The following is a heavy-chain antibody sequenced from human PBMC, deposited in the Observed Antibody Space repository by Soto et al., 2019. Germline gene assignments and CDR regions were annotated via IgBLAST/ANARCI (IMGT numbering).Heavy chain of an antibody. CDR3: AKVPYYYYGMDV. J-gene: IGHJ6*02. CDR1: GFTFDDYA. CDR2: ISWNSGSI. Sequence: GGSLRLSCAASGFTFDDYAMHWVRQAPGKGLEWVSGISWNSGSIGYADSVKGRFTISRDNAKNSLYLQMNSLRAEDTALYYCAKVPYYYYGMDVWGQGTTVTFSS. V-gene: IGHV3-9*01.